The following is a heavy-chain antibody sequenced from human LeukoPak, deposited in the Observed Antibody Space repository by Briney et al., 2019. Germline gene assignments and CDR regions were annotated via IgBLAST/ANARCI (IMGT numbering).Heavy chain of an antibody. J-gene: IGHJ4*02. CDR1: GFTFSSYG. D-gene: IGHD3-16*01. V-gene: IGHV3-33*01. Sequence: GGSLRLSCAASGFTFSSYGMHWVRQAPGKGLEWVAVIWYDGSTQYYADSVKGRFIISRDNSKNTLSLQMNSLRVDDTAVYYCARWGPDKRFDYWGQGTLVTVSS. CDR3: ARWGPDKRFDY. CDR2: IWYDGSTQ.